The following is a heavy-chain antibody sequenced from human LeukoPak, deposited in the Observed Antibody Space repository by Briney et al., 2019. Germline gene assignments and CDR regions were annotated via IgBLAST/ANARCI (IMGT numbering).Heavy chain of an antibody. D-gene: IGHD3-10*01. V-gene: IGHV3-21*04. Sequence: GGSLRLSCAASGFTLTNYGLNWVRQAPGKGLEWVSFISAYDVRIYYADSVKGRFTISRDSAMNSVHLQMNSLKAEDAAVYYCARGKYYDSGTNFDYWGQGTLVTVSS. CDR2: ISAYDVRI. J-gene: IGHJ4*02. CDR1: GFTLTNYG. CDR3: ARGKYYDSGTNFDY.